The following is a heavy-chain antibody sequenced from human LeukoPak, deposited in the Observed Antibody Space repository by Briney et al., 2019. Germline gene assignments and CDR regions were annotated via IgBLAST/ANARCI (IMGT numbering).Heavy chain of an antibody. CDR3: ARHGGIAVAKPSFDY. D-gene: IGHD6-19*01. Sequence: GGSLRLSCAASGFTFRDAWMTWVRQAPGKGLEWVGRIRSKTDGGTTDYAVSVQGRFTISRDDSKNTLYLQMSSLKTEDTAVYYCARHGGIAVAKPSFDYWGQGTLVTVSS. J-gene: IGHJ4*02. CDR2: IRSKTDGGTT. CDR1: GFTFRDAW. V-gene: IGHV3-15*01.